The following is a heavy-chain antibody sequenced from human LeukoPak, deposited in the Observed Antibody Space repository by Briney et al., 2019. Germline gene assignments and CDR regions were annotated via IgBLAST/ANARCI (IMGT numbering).Heavy chain of an antibody. CDR2: ISSSSSYT. Sequence: PGGSLRLSCAASGFTFSSYAMSWVRQAPGKGLEWVSYISSSSSYTNYADSVKGRFTISRDNAKNSLYLQMNSLRAEDTAVYYCARGGYSSSPTPFDPWGQGTLVTVSS. D-gene: IGHD6-13*01. CDR3: ARGGYSSSPTPFDP. V-gene: IGHV3-11*05. CDR1: GFTFSSYA. J-gene: IGHJ5*02.